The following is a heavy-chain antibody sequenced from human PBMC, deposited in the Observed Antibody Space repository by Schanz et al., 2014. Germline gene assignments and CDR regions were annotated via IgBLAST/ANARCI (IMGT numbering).Heavy chain of an antibody. V-gene: IGHV1-46*01. CDR2: INLSGGST. Sequence: QVQLVQSGAEVKKPGASVKVSCKASGYTFTSYSMHWVRQAPGQGLEWMGIINLSGGSTNNAQKFQGRLTMTRDTSTSTVYMELNSLTSEDTAVYYCARVSMEFERGKSYYYYMDVWGRGTTVTVSS. CDR1: GYTFTSYS. J-gene: IGHJ6*03. D-gene: IGHD3-10*01. CDR3: ARVSMEFERGKSYYYYMDV.